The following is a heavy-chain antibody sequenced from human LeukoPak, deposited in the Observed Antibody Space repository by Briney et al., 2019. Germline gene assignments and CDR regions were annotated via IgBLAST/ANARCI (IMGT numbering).Heavy chain of an antibody. CDR2: IYYSGST. J-gene: IGHJ6*02. V-gene: IGHV4-59*01. D-gene: IGHD5-12*01. CDR1: GGSISSYY. Sequence: PSETLSLTCTVSGGSISSYYWSWIRQPPGKGREWIGYIYYSGSTNYNPPLKSRVTISVDTSKNQFSLKLSSVTAADTAVYYCARDRYVDLYGMDVWGQGTTVTVSS. CDR3: ARDRYVDLYGMDV.